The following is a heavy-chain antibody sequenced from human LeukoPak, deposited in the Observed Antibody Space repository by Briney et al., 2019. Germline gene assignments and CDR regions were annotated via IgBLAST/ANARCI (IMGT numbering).Heavy chain of an antibody. V-gene: IGHV4-59*08. Sequence: SETLSLTCTVSDGSISSYYWSWIRQPPGKGLEWIGYIYYSGSTNYNPSLKSRVTISVDTSKNQFSLKLSSVTAADTAVYYCARLRSPQSLYYFDYWGQGTLVTVSS. D-gene: IGHD6-19*01. CDR1: DGSISSYY. CDR2: IYYSGST. CDR3: ARLRSPQSLYYFDY. J-gene: IGHJ4*02.